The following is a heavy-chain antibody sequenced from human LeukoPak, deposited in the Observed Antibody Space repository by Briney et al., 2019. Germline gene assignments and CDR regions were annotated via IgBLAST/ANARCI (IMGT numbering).Heavy chain of an antibody. J-gene: IGHJ4*02. CDR2: IIPILGIA. CDR1: GGTFSSYT. D-gene: IGHD3-3*01. V-gene: IGHV1-69*02. Sequence: AASVKVSCKASGGTFSSYTISWVRQAPGQGLEWMGRIIPILGIANYAQKFQGRVTITADKSTSTAYMELSSLGSEDTAVYYCARTPRTYDFWSGPFDYWGQGTLVTVSS. CDR3: ARTPRTYDFWSGPFDY.